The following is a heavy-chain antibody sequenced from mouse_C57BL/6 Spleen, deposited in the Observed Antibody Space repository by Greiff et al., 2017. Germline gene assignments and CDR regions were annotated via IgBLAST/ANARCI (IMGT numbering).Heavy chain of an antibody. J-gene: IGHJ1*03. CDR2: ISDGGSYT. V-gene: IGHV5-4*01. CDR3: ARGDDYDYSWYFDV. Sequence: EVQRVESGGGLVKPGGSLKLSCAASGFTFSSYAMSWVRQTPEKRLEWVATISDGGSYTYYPDNVKGRFTISRDNAKNNLYLQVSHLKSEDTAMYYCARGDDYDYSWYFDVWGTGTTVTVSS. CDR1: GFTFSSYA. D-gene: IGHD2-4*01.